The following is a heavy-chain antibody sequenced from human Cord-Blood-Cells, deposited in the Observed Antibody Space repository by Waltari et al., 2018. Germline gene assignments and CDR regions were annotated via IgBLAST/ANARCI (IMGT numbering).Heavy chain of an antibody. J-gene: IGHJ6*02. CDR3: ASCGGSCHYYYYGMDV. V-gene: IGHV1-69*01. CDR1: GGTFRSYA. CDR2: IIPIFGTA. D-gene: IGHD2-15*01. Sequence: QVQLVQSGAEVKKPGSSVKVSCKASGGTFRSYAINWVRQAPGQGLEWMGGIIPIFGTANYAQKFQGRVTITADESTSTAYMELSSLRSEDTAVYYCASCGGSCHYYYYGMDVWGQGTTVTVSS.